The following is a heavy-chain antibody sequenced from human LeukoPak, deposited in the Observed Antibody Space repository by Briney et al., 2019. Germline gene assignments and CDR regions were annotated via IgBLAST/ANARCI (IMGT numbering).Heavy chain of an antibody. J-gene: IGHJ4*02. V-gene: IGHV3-74*01. D-gene: IGHD3-22*01. CDR2: VNSDGTGT. CDR1: GFTFSSYW. CDR3: ARRYYDASGYYSLDH. Sequence: GGSLRLSCAASGFTFSSYWMHWVRQAPGKGLVWVSRVNSDGTGTTYADSVEGRFTISRDNSKNTLYLQMNSLRAEDTAVYYCARRYYDASGYYSLDHWGQGTLVTVSS.